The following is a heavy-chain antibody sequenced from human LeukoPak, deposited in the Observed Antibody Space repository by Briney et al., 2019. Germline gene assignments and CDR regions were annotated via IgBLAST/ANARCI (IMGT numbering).Heavy chain of an antibody. J-gene: IGHJ5*02. V-gene: IGHV4-4*07. D-gene: IGHD5-24*01. Sequence: KASETLSPTCTVSGGSISSYYWSWIRQPAGKGLEWIGRIYTSGSTNYNPSLKSRVTMSVDTSKNQFSLKLSSVTAADTAVYYCARVDREMATPHWWFDPWGQGTLVTVSS. CDR3: ARVDREMATPHWWFDP. CDR1: GGSISSYY. CDR2: IYTSGST.